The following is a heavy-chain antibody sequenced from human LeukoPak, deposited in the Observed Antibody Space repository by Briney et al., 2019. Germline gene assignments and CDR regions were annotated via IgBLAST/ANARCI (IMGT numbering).Heavy chain of an antibody. J-gene: IGHJ5*02. CDR1: GDSISSGSYY. CDR3: ARVSSSWFGGWFDP. V-gene: IGHV4-61*02. Sequence: PSQTLSLTCTVSGDSISSGSYYWSWIRQPAGKGLEWIGRIYATGSANYNPSLKGRVTISVDTSKNQFSLKLSSVTAADTAVYYCARVSSSWFGGWFDPWGQGTLVTVSS. D-gene: IGHD6-13*01. CDR2: IYATGSA.